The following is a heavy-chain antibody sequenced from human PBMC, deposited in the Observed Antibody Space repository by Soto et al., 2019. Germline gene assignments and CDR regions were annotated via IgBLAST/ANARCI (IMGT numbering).Heavy chain of an antibody. J-gene: IGHJ4*02. D-gene: IGHD3-10*01. CDR3: ANGVNYYFDY. V-gene: IGHV3-30*18. CDR1: GFTFSSYG. CDR2: ISNDGRNK. Sequence: QVQLVESGGGVVQPGRSLRLSCAVSGFTFSSYGMHWVRQAPGKGLEWVAVISNDGRNKNYVDSVKGRLTISRDNSKNTLYLQMNSLRAEDTAVYYCANGVNYYFDYWGQGTQVTVSS.